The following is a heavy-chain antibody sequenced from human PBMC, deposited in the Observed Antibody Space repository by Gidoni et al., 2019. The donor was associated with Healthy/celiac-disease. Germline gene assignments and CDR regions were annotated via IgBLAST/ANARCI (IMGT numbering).Heavy chain of an antibody. CDR1: EYRFTSYW. CDR2: IYPGDADT. D-gene: IGHD2-15*01. J-gene: IGHJ5*02. Sequence: EVQLVQAGAEVKKPGESRKISGKGSEYRFTSYWIGWVRQMPGKGLEGMGIIYPGDADTRYSPSFQGQVTISADKSISTAYLQWSSLKASDTAMYYCARPGVAALPGWFDPWGQGTLVTVSS. CDR3: ARPGVAALPGWFDP. V-gene: IGHV5-51*01.